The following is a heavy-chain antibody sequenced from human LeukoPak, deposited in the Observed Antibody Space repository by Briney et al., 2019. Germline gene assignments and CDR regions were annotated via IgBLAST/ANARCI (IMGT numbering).Heavy chain of an antibody. CDR1: GYTFTSYG. J-gene: IGHJ5*02. V-gene: IGHV1-18*01. CDR2: VSAYNGNT. D-gene: IGHD4-17*01. Sequence: ASVTVSCKASGYTFTSYGISWVRQAPGQGIEWRGWVSAYNGNTNYAQKLQGRVTMTTDTSTSTAYMELRSLRSDDTAVYYCARDARGTVTTRPLMFDPWGQGTLVTVSS. CDR3: ARDARGTVTTRPLMFDP.